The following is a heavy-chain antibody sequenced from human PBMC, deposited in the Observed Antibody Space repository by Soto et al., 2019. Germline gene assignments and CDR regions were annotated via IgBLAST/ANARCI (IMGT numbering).Heavy chain of an antibody. D-gene: IGHD6-13*01. CDR2: IDPSDSYT. CDR1: GYRFTSYW. Sequence: GESLKISCKGSGYRFTSYWISWVRQMPGKGLEWMGRIDPSDSYTNYSPSFQGQVTISADKSISTAYLQWSSLKASDTAMYYCARTAAAGKVDYGTDGWGQGTTVTVSS. V-gene: IGHV5-10-1*04. J-gene: IGHJ6*02. CDR3: ARTAAAGKVDYGTDG.